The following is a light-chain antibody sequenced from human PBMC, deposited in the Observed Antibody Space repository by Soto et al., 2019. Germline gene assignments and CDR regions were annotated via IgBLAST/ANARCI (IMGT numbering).Light chain of an antibody. V-gene: IGLV1-44*01. CDR2: NNN. J-gene: IGLJ3*02. CDR1: SSNIGSNF. Sequence: QSVLTQPPSASGTPGQRVTIPCSGSSSNIGSNFVNWYQQLPGTAPKLLMYNNNQRPSGVPDRFSGSKSGTSASLAISGLQSEDEADYHCATWDDSLNGLVFGGGTKSPS. CDR3: ATWDDSLNGLV.